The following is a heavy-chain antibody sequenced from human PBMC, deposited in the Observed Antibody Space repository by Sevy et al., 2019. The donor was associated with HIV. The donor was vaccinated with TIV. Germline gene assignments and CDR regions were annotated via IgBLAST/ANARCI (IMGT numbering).Heavy chain of an antibody. V-gene: IGHV3-15*01. CDR1: GFTFSNAW. Sequence: GGSLRLSCAASGFTFSNAWMSWVRQAPGKGLEWVGRIKSKTDGGTTDYAAPVKGRFTISRDDSKNTLYLQMNSLKTEETAVNYSTTVRRGAGGSWYAVFDYYYYDYMDVWGKGTTVTVSS. D-gene: IGHD6-13*01. CDR2: IKSKTDGGTT. CDR3: TTVRRGAGGSWYAVFDYYYYDYMDV. J-gene: IGHJ6*03.